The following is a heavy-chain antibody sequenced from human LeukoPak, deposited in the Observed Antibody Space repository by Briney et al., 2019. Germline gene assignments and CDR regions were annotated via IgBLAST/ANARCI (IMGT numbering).Heavy chain of an antibody. CDR2: ISAYNGNT. CDR1: GYTFTSYG. D-gene: IGHD3-3*01. J-gene: IGHJ4*02. CDR3: ARDVLRFLEWLWEYDY. V-gene: IGHV1-18*01. Sequence: ASVKVSCKASGYTFTSYGISWVRQAPGQGLEWMGWISAYNGNTNYAQKLQGRVTMTTDTSTSTAYMELRSLRSDDTAVYYCARDVLRFLEWLWEYDYWGQGTPVTVSS.